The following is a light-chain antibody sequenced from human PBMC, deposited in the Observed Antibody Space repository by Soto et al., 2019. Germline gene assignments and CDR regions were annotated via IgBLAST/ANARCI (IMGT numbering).Light chain of an antibody. V-gene: IGKV1-12*01. CDR3: QQANSVPWT. Sequence: IQMTQSPSSVSASVGDRVILTCRASQSISSWLSWYHQRPGKAPKLLIYATSTLETGVPSRFSGSSSGRDFTLTISSLQPEDLGTDFCQQANSVPWTFGQGTKVDVK. J-gene: IGKJ1*01. CDR1: QSISSW. CDR2: ATS.